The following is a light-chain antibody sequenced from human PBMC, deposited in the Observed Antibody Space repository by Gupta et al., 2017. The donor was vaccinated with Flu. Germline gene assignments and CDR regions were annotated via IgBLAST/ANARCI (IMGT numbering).Light chain of an antibody. Sequence: GQTARITCSGDALPNQYVYWFQQKPGQAPALLIYKDNERPSGIPERFSASGSGTTVTLTISGVQAEDEADYYCQSADSTSTYYVFGAGIKVTVL. J-gene: IGLJ1*01. V-gene: IGLV3-25*03. CDR3: QSADSTSTYYV. CDR2: KDN. CDR1: ALPNQY.